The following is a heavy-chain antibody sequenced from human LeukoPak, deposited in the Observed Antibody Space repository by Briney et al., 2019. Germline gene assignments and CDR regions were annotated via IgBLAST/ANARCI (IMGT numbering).Heavy chain of an antibody. V-gene: IGHV3-23*01. CDR1: GFIFDTHT. Sequence: GGSLRLSCTGSGFIFDTHTLTWVSQAPGKGLEWVASISGSGDSTNYGDSVKGRFTISRDNFKRTVHLEMSNLRADDTAMYYCVRRAAVRGMDFWGLGTTVMVSS. D-gene: IGHD1-14*01. CDR2: ISGSGDST. CDR3: VRRAAVRGMDF. J-gene: IGHJ6*02.